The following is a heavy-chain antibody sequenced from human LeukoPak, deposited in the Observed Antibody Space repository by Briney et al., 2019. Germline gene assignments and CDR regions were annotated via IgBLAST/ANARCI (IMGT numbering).Heavy chain of an antibody. D-gene: IGHD3-22*01. V-gene: IGHV1-18*01. Sequence: ASVKVSCKASGYTFTSYGISWVRQAPGQGLEWMGWISAYNGNTNYAQKLQGRVTMTTDTSTSTAYMELSSLRSEDTAVYYCARVIHYYDSSGYYRGAEFDYWGQGTLVTVSS. CDR3: ARVIHYYDSSGYYRGAEFDY. J-gene: IGHJ4*02. CDR1: GYTFTSYG. CDR2: ISAYNGNT.